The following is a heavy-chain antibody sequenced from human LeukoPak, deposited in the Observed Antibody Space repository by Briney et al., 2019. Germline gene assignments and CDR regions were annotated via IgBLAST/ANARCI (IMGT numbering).Heavy chain of an antibody. CDR2: IWYDGTNK. V-gene: IGHV3-33*01. CDR1: GFTFSSYG. Sequence: GGSLRLSCAASGFTFSSYGMHWVRQAPGKGLEWGAVIWYDGTNKYYADSVKGRFTISRDNSKNTLYLQMNSLRAEDTAVYYCARIGGDRHPIEYWGQGTLVTVSS. D-gene: IGHD2-21*02. J-gene: IGHJ4*02. CDR3: ARIGGDRHPIEY.